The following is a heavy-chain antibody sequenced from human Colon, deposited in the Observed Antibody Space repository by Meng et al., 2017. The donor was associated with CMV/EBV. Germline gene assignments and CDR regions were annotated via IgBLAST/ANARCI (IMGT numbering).Heavy chain of an antibody. CDR1: GFTFSSYG. J-gene: IGHJ6*02. Sequence: GGSLRLSCAASGFTFSSYGMHWVRQAPGKGLEWVAFIRYDGSNKYYADSVKGRFTISRDNSKNTLYLQMNSLRAEDTAVYYCARAADPYCGGDCYPIGTNVVDPDPYYYGMDVWGQGTTVTVSS. D-gene: IGHD2-21*01. V-gene: IGHV3-30*02. CDR3: ARAADPYCGGDCYPIGTNVVDPDPYYYGMDV. CDR2: IRYDGSNK.